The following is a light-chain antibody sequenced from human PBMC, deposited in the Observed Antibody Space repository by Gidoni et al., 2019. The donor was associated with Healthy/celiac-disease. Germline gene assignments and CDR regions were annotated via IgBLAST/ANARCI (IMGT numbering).Light chain of an antibody. CDR3: SSYTTSSTQV. CDR2: DVS. CDR1: SSNVGGYNS. V-gene: IGLV2-14*03. Sequence: QSDLTQPASVSGSPGQTITISCTGASSNVGGYNSVSLYQQHPGNAPKLIIYDVSNRSSGVSNRFSGSTSGNTASLTISGLQAEDEGYYYCSSYTTSSTQVFGTGTKVTVL. J-gene: IGLJ1*01.